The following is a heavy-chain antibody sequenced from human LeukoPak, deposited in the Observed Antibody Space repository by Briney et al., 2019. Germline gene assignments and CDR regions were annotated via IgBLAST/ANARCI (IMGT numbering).Heavy chain of an antibody. D-gene: IGHD2-8*01. J-gene: IGHJ3*02. CDR3: ARATNGRFDI. CDR2: ISGSTSYI. Sequence: PGGSLRLSCAASGFTFSSYSMNWVRQAPGKGLEWVSFISGSTSYISYADSVKGRFTISRDNAKSSLWLQMNSLRAEDTAVYYCARATNGRFDIWGQGTMVTVSS. V-gene: IGHV3-21*01. CDR1: GFTFSSYS.